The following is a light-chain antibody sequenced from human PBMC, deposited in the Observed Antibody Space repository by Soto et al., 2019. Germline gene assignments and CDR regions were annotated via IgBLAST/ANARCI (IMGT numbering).Light chain of an antibody. CDR2: DVS. Sequence: QSVLTQPASVSGSPGQSITISCTGTSSDVGDYNYVSWYQQHPGKAPKLMIYDVSNRPSGVSNRFSGSKSGNTASLTISGLQAEDDADYYCSSYTSSSTVVFGGGTTLTVL. CDR3: SSYTSSSTVV. V-gene: IGLV2-14*01. J-gene: IGLJ2*01. CDR1: SSDVGDYNY.